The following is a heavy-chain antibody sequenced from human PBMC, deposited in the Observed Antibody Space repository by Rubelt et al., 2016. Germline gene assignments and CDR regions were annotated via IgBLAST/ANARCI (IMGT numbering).Heavy chain of an antibody. J-gene: IGHJ6*03. D-gene: IGHD3-10*01. CDR2: IYYSGSP. V-gene: IGHV4-59*12. CDR3: ARRRFGELLNYYYYYMDV. CDR1: GGSISSYY. Sequence: QVQLQESGPGLVKPSETLSLTCTVSGGSISSYYWSWIRQPPGKGLEWIGSIYYSGSPNYKPSLKSRVTISVDTSKNQFSPKLSSVTAADTAVEYCARRRFGELLNYYYYYMDVWGKGTTVTVSS.